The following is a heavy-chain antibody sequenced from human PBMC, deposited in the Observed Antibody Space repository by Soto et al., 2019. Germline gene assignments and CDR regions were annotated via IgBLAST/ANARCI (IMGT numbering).Heavy chain of an antibody. D-gene: IGHD1-1*01. V-gene: IGHV3-53*01. CDR3: ATWHEREHAYDV. CDR2: LYDLDGS. J-gene: IGHJ3*01. CDR1: GFTISGKKY. Sequence: DVQLVESGGGLIQPGESLRLSCAASGFTISGKKYVAWVRQAPGKGLEWLSALYDLDGSFYAASVKGRFTTSSDSSKTTVYLRMNDLRHDDTAVYYCATWHEREHAYDVWGQGTKVTVSS.